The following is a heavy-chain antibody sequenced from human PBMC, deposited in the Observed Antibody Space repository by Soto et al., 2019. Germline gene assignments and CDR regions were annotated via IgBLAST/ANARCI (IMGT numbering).Heavy chain of an antibody. V-gene: IGHV4-34*01. D-gene: IGHD2-2*01. CDR1: GVSFSGYY. CDR2: INQSGNT. Sequence: SLTCAVSGVSFSGYYWTWIRQIPGKGLEWIGEINQSGNTKYNPSLMSRVTMSVDTSRNQFSLKLRSVTAADTAVYYCARPSYALNWDFHYGMQVWGQGTSVTVSS. J-gene: IGHJ6*02. CDR3: ARPSYALNWDFHYGMQV.